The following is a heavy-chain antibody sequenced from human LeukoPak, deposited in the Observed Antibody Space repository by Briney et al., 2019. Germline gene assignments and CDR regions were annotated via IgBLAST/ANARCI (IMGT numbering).Heavy chain of an antibody. V-gene: IGHV3-33*01. CDR1: GFAFSSYG. J-gene: IGHJ6*04. CDR2: IWYDGSNK. Sequence: GGSPRLSCAASGFAFSSYGMHWVRQAPGKGLEWVAVIWYDGSNKYYADSVKGRFTISRDNSKNTLYLQMNSLRAEDTAVYYCARDQLRYFDWLLRYYYYGMDVWGKGTTVTVSS. CDR3: ARDQLRYFDWLLRYYYYGMDV. D-gene: IGHD3-9*01.